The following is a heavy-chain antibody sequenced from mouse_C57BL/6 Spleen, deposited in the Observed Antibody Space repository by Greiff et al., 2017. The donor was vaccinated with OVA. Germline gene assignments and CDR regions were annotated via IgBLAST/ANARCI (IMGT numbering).Heavy chain of an antibody. Sequence: QVQLQQPGAELVMPGASVKLSCKASGYTFTSYWMHWVKQRPGQGLEWIGEIDPSDSYTNYNQKFKGKSTLTVDKSSSTAYMQLSSLTSEDSAVYYCARDYGNYVYYFDYWGQGTTLTVSS. V-gene: IGHV1-69*01. J-gene: IGHJ2*01. CDR3: ARDYGNYVYYFDY. D-gene: IGHD2-1*01. CDR2: IDPSDSYT. CDR1: GYTFTSYW.